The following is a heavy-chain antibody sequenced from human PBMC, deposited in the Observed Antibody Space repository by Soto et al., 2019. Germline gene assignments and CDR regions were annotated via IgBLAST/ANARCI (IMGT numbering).Heavy chain of an antibody. D-gene: IGHD3-22*01. Sequence: HPGGALRLSCAASGFTFSSYCMSWVRQAPGKGLEGVANIKQDGSEKYYVDSVKGRVTISRDNAKTSLYLQMNSLRAEDTAVYYCARAYYDSSGYYVGHWYFDLWGRGTLVTVSS. CDR3: ARAYYDSSGYYVGHWYFDL. CDR1: GFTFSSYC. V-gene: IGHV3-7*05. J-gene: IGHJ2*01. CDR2: IKQDGSEK.